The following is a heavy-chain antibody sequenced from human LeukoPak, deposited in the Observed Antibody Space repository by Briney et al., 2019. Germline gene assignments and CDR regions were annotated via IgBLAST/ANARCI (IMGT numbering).Heavy chain of an antibody. Sequence: ASVKVSCKASGYTFTGYYMHWVRQAPGQGLEWMGWINPNSGDTNYAQKLQGRVTMTTDTSTSTAYMELRSLRSDDTAVYYCARDNSVEDTAWWFDPWGQGTLVTVSS. CDR2: INPNSGDT. CDR1: GYTFTGYY. CDR3: ARDNSVEDTAWWFDP. J-gene: IGHJ5*02. D-gene: IGHD4-23*01. V-gene: IGHV1-2*02.